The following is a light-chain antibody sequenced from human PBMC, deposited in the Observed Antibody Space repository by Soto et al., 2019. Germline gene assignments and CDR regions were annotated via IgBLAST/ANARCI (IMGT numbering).Light chain of an antibody. CDR2: GAR. V-gene: IGKV3-20*01. CDR3: QQYGTSPWT. J-gene: IGKJ1*01. CDR1: QSVTISY. Sequence: EIVLTQSPGTLSLSPWERATLSCRASQSVTISYLAWFQQKPGQAPRLLIYGARSRATGVPDRFSGSGSGTDFSLTISRLEPEDFAVYYCQQYGTSPWTFGQGTKVDI.